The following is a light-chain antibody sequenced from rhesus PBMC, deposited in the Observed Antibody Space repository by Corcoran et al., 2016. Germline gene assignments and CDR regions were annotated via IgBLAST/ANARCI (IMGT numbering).Light chain of an antibody. CDR1: QGISSW. CDR3: QQYSSRPLT. CDR2: KAS. J-gene: IGKJ4*01. Sequence: DIQMTQSPSSLSASVGDTVTITCRASQGISSWLAWYQQKPGKAPKLLIYKASSLQSGVPSRFSGRGSRTDFTLTISSLQSEDFATYYCQQYSSRPLTFGGGTKVELK. V-gene: IGKV1-22*01.